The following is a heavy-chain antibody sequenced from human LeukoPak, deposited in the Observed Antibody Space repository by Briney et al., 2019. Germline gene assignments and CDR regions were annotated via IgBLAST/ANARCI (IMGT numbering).Heavy chain of an antibody. Sequence: SETLSLTCTVSGYSISSGYYWGWIRQPPGKELEWIGSIHHSGSTYYNPSLKSRVTISEDTSKNQFSLKLNSVTAADTAAYYCAREANWNYGYWGQGTLVTVSS. CDR1: GYSISSGYY. V-gene: IGHV4-38-2*02. D-gene: IGHD1-7*01. CDR3: AREANWNYGY. J-gene: IGHJ4*02. CDR2: IHHSGST.